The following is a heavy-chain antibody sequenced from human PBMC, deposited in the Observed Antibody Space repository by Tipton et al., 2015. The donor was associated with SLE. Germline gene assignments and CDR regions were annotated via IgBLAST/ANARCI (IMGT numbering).Heavy chain of an antibody. Sequence: TLSLTCTVSGGSISSSSYYWGWIRQPPGKGLEWIGSIYYSGSTNYNPSLKSRVTISVDTSKNQFSLKLSSVTAADTAVYFCARPIVGVAAFHIWGPGTMVTVSS. CDR2: IYYSGST. CDR3: ARPIVGVAAFHI. V-gene: IGHV4-39*07. D-gene: IGHD1-26*01. CDR1: GGSISSSSYY. J-gene: IGHJ3*02.